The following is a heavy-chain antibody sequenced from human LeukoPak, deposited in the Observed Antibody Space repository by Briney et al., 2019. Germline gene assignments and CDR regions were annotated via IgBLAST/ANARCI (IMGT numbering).Heavy chain of an antibody. CDR1: GGSISGYY. CDR3: ASHYGGNSELVY. D-gene: IGHD4-23*01. Sequence: PSETLSLTCTVSGGSISGYYWSWIRQPPGKGLEWIGYIYYSGSTNYNPSLKSRVTISVDTSKNQFSLKLSSVTAADTAVYYCASHYGGNSELVYWGQGTLVTVSS. J-gene: IGHJ4*02. CDR2: IYYSGST. V-gene: IGHV4-59*01.